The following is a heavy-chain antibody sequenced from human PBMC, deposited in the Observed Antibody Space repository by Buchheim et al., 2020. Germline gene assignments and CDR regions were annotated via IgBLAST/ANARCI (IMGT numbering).Heavy chain of an antibody. CDR1: GFTFSSYW. CDR2: IKQDGSEK. D-gene: IGHD2-2*01. Sequence: EVQLVESGGGLVQPGGSLRLSCAASGFTFSSYWMSWVRQAPGKGLEWVANIKQDGSEKYYVDSVKGRFTISRDNAKNSLCLQMNSLRAEDTAVYYCARWAVVVPAATAWRYYYYYGMDVWGQGTT. J-gene: IGHJ6*02. CDR3: ARWAVVVPAATAWRYYYYYGMDV. V-gene: IGHV3-7*01.